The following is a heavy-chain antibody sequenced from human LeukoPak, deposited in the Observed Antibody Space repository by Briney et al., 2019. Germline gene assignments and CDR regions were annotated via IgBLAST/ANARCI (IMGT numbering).Heavy chain of an antibody. CDR3: ARSGTVTRNRYFDL. CDR1: GYTFTGYY. D-gene: IGHD4-17*01. CDR2: INPNSGGT. Sequence: ASVKVSCKASGYTFTGYYMHWVRQAPGQGLEWMGWINPNSGGTNYAQKFQGRVTMTRDTSISTAYMELSRLRSDDTAVYYCARSGTVTRNRYFDLWGRGTLVTVSS. J-gene: IGHJ2*01. V-gene: IGHV1-2*02.